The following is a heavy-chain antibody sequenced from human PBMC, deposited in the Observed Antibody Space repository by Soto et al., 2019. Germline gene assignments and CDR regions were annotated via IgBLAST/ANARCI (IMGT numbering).Heavy chain of an antibody. CDR3: AKDESLRGYSYGPFDY. J-gene: IGHJ4*02. D-gene: IGHD5-18*01. Sequence: LXLSCAASGFTFSRYVMHWVRQAPGKGLEWLAVISYDGSNKYYADSVKGRFTISRDNSKNTLYLQMNSLRAEDTAVYYCAKDESLRGYSYGPFDYWGQGTLVTVSS. V-gene: IGHV3-30*18. CDR2: ISYDGSNK. CDR1: GFTFSRYV.